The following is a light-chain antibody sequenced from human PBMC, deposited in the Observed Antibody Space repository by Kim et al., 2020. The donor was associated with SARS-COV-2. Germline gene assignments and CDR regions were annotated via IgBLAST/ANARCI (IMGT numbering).Light chain of an antibody. CDR1: ASNIGSNY. J-gene: IGLJ2*01. CDR2: RKN. CDR3: AAWDDSLSGVV. V-gene: IGLV1-47*01. Sequence: GQRVTIACSGSASNIGSNYVYWYQQLPGTAPKLLIYRKNKRPSGVPDRFSGSKSGTSASLAISGLRSEDEAEYYCAAWDDSLSGVVFGGGTKVTVL.